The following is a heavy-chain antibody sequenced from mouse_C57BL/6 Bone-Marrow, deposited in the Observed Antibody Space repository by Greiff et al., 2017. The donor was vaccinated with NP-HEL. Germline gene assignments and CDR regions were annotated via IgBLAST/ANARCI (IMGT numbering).Heavy chain of an antibody. J-gene: IGHJ3*01. CDR1: GYTFTSYW. D-gene: IGHD2-13*01. Sequence: QVQLQQPGAELVRPGTSVKLSCKASGYTFTSYWMHWVKQRPGQGLEWIGVIDPSASYTNYTQKFKGKATLTVDTSSSTAYMQLSSLTSEDSAVYYGARGSTMVKWFAYWGQGTLVTVSA. V-gene: IGHV1-59*01. CDR2: IDPSASYT. CDR3: ARGSTMVKWFAY.